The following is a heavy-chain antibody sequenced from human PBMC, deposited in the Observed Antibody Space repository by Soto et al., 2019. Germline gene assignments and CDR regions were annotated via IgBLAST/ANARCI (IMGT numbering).Heavy chain of an antibody. CDR3: AADNCSGGSCDNDY. Sequence: SVKVSCKASGFTFTSSAMQWVRQARGQRLEWIGWIVVGSGNTDYAQKFQERVTVTRDMSTSTAYMELSSLRSEDTAVYYCAADNCSGGSCDNDYWGQETLVTVSS. CDR1: GFTFTSSA. V-gene: IGHV1-58*02. J-gene: IGHJ4*02. CDR2: IVVGSGNT. D-gene: IGHD2-15*01.